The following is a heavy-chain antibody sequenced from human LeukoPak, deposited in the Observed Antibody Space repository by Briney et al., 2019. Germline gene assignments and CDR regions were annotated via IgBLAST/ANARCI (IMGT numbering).Heavy chain of an antibody. V-gene: IGHV4-61*02. CDR1: GGSISSGSYY. CDR3: AREGSSWTDFDY. J-gene: IGHJ4*02. Sequence: PSETLSLTCTVSGGSISSGSYYWSWIRQPAGKGLEWIGRIYTSGSTNYNPSLKSRVTISVDTSKNQFSLKLSSVTAADTAVYYCAREGSSWTDFDYWGQGTLVTVPS. CDR2: IYTSGST. D-gene: IGHD6-13*01.